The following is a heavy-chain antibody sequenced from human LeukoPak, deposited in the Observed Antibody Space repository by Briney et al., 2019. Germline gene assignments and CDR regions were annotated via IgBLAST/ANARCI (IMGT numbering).Heavy chain of an antibody. J-gene: IGHJ4*02. CDR1: GFTFSSYW. V-gene: IGHV3-7*01. D-gene: IGHD5-12*01. CDR3: ARRKFYSTYDPFDY. CDR2: INQGGSDK. Sequence: PGGSLRLSCAASGFTFSSYWMSWVRQAPGKGPEWVANINQGGSDKYYVDSVKGRFIVSRDNAKNSLYLQMNSLRAEDTAVYYCARRKFYSTYDPFDYWGQGTLVTVSS.